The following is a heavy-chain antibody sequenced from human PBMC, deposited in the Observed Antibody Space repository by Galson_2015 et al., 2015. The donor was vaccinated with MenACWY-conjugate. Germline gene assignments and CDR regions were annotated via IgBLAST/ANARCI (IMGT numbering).Heavy chain of an antibody. CDR2: ISSSSSTI. CDR1: GFTFSSYS. J-gene: IGHJ6*02. D-gene: IGHD2-21*01. CDR3: ARERASKRMDV. V-gene: IGHV3-48*04. Sequence: SLRLSCAASGFTFSSYSMNWVRQAPGKGLEWVSYISSSSSTIYYADSVKGRFTISRDNAKNSLYLQMNCLRAEDTAVYYCARERASKRMDVWGQGTTVTASS.